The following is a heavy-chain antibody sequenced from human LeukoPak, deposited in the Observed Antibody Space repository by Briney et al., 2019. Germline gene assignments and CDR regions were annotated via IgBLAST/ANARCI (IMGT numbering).Heavy chain of an antibody. V-gene: IGHV1-2*02. Sequence: GASVKVSCKASGYTFTGYYMHWVRQAPGQGLEWMGWINPNSGGTSYAQKFQGRVTITADKSTSTAYMELSSLRSEDTAVYYCARYSYGYDYWGQGTLVTVSS. J-gene: IGHJ4*02. CDR3: ARYSYGYDY. CDR2: INPNSGGT. D-gene: IGHD5-18*01. CDR1: GYTFTGYY.